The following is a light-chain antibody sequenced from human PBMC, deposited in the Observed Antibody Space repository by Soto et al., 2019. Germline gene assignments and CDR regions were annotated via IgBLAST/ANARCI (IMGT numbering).Light chain of an antibody. CDR1: SSDVGGYNY. CDR2: DVS. J-gene: IGLJ1*01. Sequence: QSALTQPASVSGSPGQSITISCTGTSSDVGGYNYVSWYQHHPGKAPKLMIYDVSNRPSGVSNRFSGSKSGNTASLTISGLLAEDEADYYCNSYTSTSTSYVFGTGTKVTVL. CDR3: NSYTSTSTSYV. V-gene: IGLV2-14*03.